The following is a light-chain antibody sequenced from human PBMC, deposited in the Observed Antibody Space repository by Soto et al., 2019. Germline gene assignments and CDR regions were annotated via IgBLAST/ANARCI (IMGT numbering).Light chain of an antibody. CDR1: SSNIGADFD. CDR2: GNT. V-gene: IGLV1-40*01. Sequence: QSFLTQPPSVSGAPGRRITISCTGSSSNIGADFDVYWYQQLPGAAPKLLIYGNTNRPSGVPDRFSGSKSGTSASLAITGLQAEDEADYYCQSYDRSLTGVFGTGTKVTVL. CDR3: QSYDRSLTGV. J-gene: IGLJ1*01.